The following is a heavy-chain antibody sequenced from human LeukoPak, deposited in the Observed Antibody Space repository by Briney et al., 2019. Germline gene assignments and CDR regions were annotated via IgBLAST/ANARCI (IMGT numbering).Heavy chain of an antibody. D-gene: IGHD2-15*01. CDR3: ARSGPYCSGGSCYAYAMDV. CDR1: GGSISKSPYY. CDR2: IYYSGNT. Sequence: PSETLPLTCSVSGGSISKSPYYWAWIRQTPGKGLEWIANIYYSGNTYYNLSLKSRVTISVDTSKNHFSLKLNSVTAADTAVYYCARSGPYCSGGSCYAYAMDVWGQGTTATVSS. V-gene: IGHV4-39*02. J-gene: IGHJ6*02.